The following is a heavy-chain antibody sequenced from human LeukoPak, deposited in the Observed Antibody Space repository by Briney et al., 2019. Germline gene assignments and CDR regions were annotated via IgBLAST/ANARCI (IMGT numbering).Heavy chain of an antibody. V-gene: IGHV4-30-4*01. CDR3: ARDGTPHDILTGPTGSDAFDI. CDR2: IYYSGST. Sequence: SQTLSLTCTVSGGSISSGDYYWSWIRQPPGKGLEWIGYIYYSGSTYYNPSLKSRVTISVDTSKNQFSLKLSSVTAADTAVYYCARDGTPHDILTGPTGSDAFDIRGQGTMVTVSS. J-gene: IGHJ3*02. CDR1: GGSISSGDYY. D-gene: IGHD3-9*01.